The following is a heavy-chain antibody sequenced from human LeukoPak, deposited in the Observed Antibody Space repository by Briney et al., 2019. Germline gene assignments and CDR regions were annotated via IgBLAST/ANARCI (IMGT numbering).Heavy chain of an antibody. J-gene: IGHJ6*03. V-gene: IGHV4-4*07. CDR2: IYSSGST. CDR3: ARTTEAHSWRTRYYDYYMDV. Sequence: SETLSLTCTVSGVSISRYYWSWIRQPAGKGLEWIGRIYSSGSTTYNPSLKSRVTISVDTSKNQFSLKLSSVTAADTAVYYCARTTEAHSWRTRYYDYYMDVWGKGTTVTISS. D-gene: IGHD6-13*01. CDR1: GVSISRYY.